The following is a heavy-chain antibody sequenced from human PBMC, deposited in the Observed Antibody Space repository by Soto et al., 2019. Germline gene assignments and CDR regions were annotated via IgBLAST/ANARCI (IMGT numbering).Heavy chain of an antibody. D-gene: IGHD5-18*01. CDR2: ISYDGSNK. CDR3: ARRVTGGRPWYYYGMDV. J-gene: IGHJ6*02. Sequence: QVQLVESGGGVVQPGRSLRLSCAASGFTFSSYAMHWVRQAPGKGLEWVAVISYDGSNKYYADSVKGRVTISRDNSKNTLYLQMNSLRAEDTAVYYCARRVTGGRPWYYYGMDVWGQGTTVTVSS. CDR1: GFTFSSYA. V-gene: IGHV3-30-3*01.